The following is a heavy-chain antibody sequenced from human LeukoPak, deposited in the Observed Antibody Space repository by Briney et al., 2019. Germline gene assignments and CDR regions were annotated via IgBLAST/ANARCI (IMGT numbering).Heavy chain of an antibody. CDR2: INAGNGNT. J-gene: IGHJ5*02. V-gene: IGHV1-3*01. CDR3: ARGLSSWFNWFDP. CDR1: GYTFISYA. Sequence: AASVKVSCKASGYTFISYAMHGVRQAPGQRLEWMGWINAGNGNTKYSQKFQGRVTITRDTSASTAYMELSSLRSEDTAVYYCARGLSSWFNWFDPWGQGTLVTVSS. D-gene: IGHD6-13*01.